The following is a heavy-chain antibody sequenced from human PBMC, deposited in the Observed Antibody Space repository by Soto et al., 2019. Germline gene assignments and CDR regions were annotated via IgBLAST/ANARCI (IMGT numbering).Heavy chain of an antibody. Sequence: SVKVSCKASGGTFSSHGFTWVRQAPGQGPEWMGGLIPVFGTPTYAQKLQGRVMISADELTSTVHMEVTSLRSDDTAVCYCARVRCGSSNCQQLYYYNHAMDVWGQGTTVTVSS. V-gene: IGHV1-69*13. D-gene: IGHD2-2*01. CDR3: ARVRCGSSNCQQLYYYNHAMDV. J-gene: IGHJ6*02. CDR2: LIPVFGTP. CDR1: GGTFSSHG.